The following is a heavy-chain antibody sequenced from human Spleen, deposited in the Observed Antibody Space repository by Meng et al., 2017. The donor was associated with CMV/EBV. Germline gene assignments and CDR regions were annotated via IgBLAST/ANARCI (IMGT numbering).Heavy chain of an antibody. J-gene: IGHJ4*02. D-gene: IGHD3-22*01. Sequence: ASVKVSCKTSGYTFTTYFIHWVRQAPGQGLEWMGWISAYNGNTNYAQKLQGRVTMTTDTSTSTAYMELRSLRSDDTAVYYCARSKGGAYYYDSSDPQPFDYWGQGTLVTVSS. CDR1: GYTFTTYF. CDR3: ARSKGGAYYYDSSDPQPFDY. V-gene: IGHV1-18*04. CDR2: ISAYNGNT.